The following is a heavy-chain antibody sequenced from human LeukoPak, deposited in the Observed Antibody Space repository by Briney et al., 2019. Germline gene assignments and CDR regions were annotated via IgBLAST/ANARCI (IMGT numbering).Heavy chain of an antibody. CDR1: GFTFSSYS. J-gene: IGHJ4*02. V-gene: IGHV3-48*01. CDR2: ISSSSSTI. D-gene: IGHD3-10*01. Sequence: PGGSLRLSCAASGFTFSSYSMNWVRQAPGKGLEWVSYISSSSSTIYCADSVKGRFTISRDNAKNSLYLQMNSLRAEDTAVYYCARENMRLMVRGVKFYWGQGTLVTVSS. CDR3: ARENMRLMVRGVKFY.